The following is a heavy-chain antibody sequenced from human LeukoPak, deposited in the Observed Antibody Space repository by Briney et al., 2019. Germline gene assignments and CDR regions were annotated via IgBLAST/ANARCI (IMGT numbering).Heavy chain of an antibody. CDR1: GYTFTSYY. J-gene: IGHJ3*02. D-gene: IGHD2-21*02. V-gene: IGHV1-46*01. Sequence: PVASVKVSCKASGYTFTSYYMHWVRQAPGQGLEWMGIINPGGGSTSYAQKFQGRVTMTRDTSTSTVYMELSSLRSEDTAVYYCARDGAYCGGDCQYAFDIWGQGTMVTVSS. CDR2: INPGGGST. CDR3: ARDGAYCGGDCQYAFDI.